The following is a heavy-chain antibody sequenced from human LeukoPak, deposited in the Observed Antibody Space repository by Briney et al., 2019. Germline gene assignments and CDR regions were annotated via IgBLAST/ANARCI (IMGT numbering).Heavy chain of an antibody. CDR2: MNPNSGNT. D-gene: IGHD1-26*01. V-gene: IGHV1-8*01. J-gene: IGHJ6*02. Sequence: ASVKVSCKASGYTFTSYDINWVRQATGQGLEWMGWMNPNSGNTGFAQKFQGRVTMTRNTSISTAYMELSSLRSEDTAVYYCARREGSPYYYYYYGMDVWGQGTTVTVSS. CDR1: GYTFTSYD. CDR3: ARREGSPYYYYYYGMDV.